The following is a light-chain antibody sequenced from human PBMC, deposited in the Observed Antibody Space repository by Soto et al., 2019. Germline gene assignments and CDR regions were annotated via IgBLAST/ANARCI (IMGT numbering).Light chain of an antibody. Sequence: DIQLTQSPPTLSASVGDRVTITCRASQSINNWLAWYQQKPGKVPNLLIFDASTLERGVPSRFSGSGSVTEFTLTISSLQPDDFATYYCQQYNTYWTFAQGTKVDIK. V-gene: IGKV1-5*01. CDR3: QQYNTYWT. CDR1: QSINNW. J-gene: IGKJ1*01. CDR2: DAS.